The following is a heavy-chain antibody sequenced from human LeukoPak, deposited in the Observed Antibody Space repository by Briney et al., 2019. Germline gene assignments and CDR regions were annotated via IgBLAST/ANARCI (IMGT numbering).Heavy chain of an antibody. CDR2: IYYTGNT. J-gene: IGHJ4*02. V-gene: IGHV4-61*01. Sequence: SETLSLTCTVSGGSVSSGSNYWSWIRQPPGKSLEWIGYIYYTGNTNYNPSLKSRVTISMDTSKNQFSLNLSSVTAADTAVYYCARDRTDIVATSHFDYWGQGTLVTVSS. D-gene: IGHD5-12*01. CDR1: GGSVSSGSNY. CDR3: ARDRTDIVATSHFDY.